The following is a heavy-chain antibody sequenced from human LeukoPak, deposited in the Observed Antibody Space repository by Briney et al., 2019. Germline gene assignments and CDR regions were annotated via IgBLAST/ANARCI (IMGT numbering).Heavy chain of an antibody. CDR1: GYSISSGYY. Sequence: PSETLSLTCTVSGYSISSGYYWGWIRQPPGKGLEWIGSIYHSGSTYYNPSLKSRVTISVDTSKNQFSLKLSSVTAADTAVYYCAALYSGSSDRLDYWGQGTLVTVSS. D-gene: IGHD1-26*01. CDR3: AALYSGSSDRLDY. V-gene: IGHV4-38-2*02. CDR2: IYHSGST. J-gene: IGHJ4*02.